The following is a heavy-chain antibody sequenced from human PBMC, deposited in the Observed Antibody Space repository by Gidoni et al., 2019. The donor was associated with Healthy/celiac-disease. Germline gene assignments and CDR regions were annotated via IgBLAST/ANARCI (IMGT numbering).Heavy chain of an antibody. CDR2: IYPGDSDT. Sequence: EVQLLQSGAEVKKPGESLKISCKVSGYSFTSYWIGWVRQMPGKGLEWMGIIYPGDSDTRYSPSFQGQVTISADKSISTAYLQWSSLKASDTAMYYCARRRSTGGTLRRDWFDPWGQGTLVTVSS. CDR3: ARRRSTGGTLRRDWFDP. D-gene: IGHD1-7*01. J-gene: IGHJ5*02. CDR1: GYSFTSYW. V-gene: IGHV5-51*03.